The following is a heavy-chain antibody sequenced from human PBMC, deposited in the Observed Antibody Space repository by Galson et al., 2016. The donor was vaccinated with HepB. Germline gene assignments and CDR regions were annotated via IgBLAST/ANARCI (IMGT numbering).Heavy chain of an antibody. CDR3: ARGANTVAADY. D-gene: IGHD6-19*01. CDR2: ISSSGSII. V-gene: IGHV3-48*01. CDR1: GFTFSSYS. Sequence: SLRLSCAASGFTFSSYSMNWVRQAPGKGLEWVSYISSSGSIIYYADSVKGRFTISRDNANNSLYLQMNSLRAEDTAVYYCARGANTVAADYWGQGTLVTVSS. J-gene: IGHJ4*02.